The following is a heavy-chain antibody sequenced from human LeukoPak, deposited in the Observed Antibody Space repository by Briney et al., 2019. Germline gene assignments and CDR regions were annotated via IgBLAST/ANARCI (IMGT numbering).Heavy chain of an antibody. CDR1: GCSISSGGYY. J-gene: IGHJ2*01. V-gene: IGHV4-31*03. Sequence: KPSQTLSLTCTVSGCSISSGGYYWSLLRHHPRKRLELAGYIHYSGSTYNNSPLKSRVTISVDTSKNQFSLKLSSVPAADTAVYYCATRGVIGTGGVWYFDLWGRGTLVTVSS. CDR3: ATRGVIGTGGVWYFDL. CDR2: IHYSGST. D-gene: IGHD1-14*01.